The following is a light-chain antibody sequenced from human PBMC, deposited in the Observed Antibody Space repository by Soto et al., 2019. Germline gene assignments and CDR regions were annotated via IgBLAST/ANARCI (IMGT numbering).Light chain of an antibody. CDR3: QQYNHWSSIT. CDR2: GAS. J-gene: IGKJ5*01. Sequence: EIAMTQSPGTLSVSLGERATLSCRASQYISNNLAWYQQRPGQAPSLLIYGASTRATGVPARFSGSGSGTDFLLSISCLQSEDSAVYYCQQYNHWSSITFGQGTRLEIK. V-gene: IGKV3-15*01. CDR1: QYISNN.